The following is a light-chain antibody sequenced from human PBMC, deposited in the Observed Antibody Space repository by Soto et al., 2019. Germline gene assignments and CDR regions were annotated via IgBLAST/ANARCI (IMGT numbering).Light chain of an antibody. CDR2: GAS. CDR3: NQYGSRFT. V-gene: IGKV3-20*01. J-gene: IGKJ3*01. Sequence: EIVLTQSPGTLSLSPGERATLSCRASQSVSSSYLAWYQQKPGQAPRLRIYGASSRDTGIPDRFSGSGSGTDFTLTISRLEAEDFAVYYCNQYGSRFTFGPGTKVDIK. CDR1: QSVSSSY.